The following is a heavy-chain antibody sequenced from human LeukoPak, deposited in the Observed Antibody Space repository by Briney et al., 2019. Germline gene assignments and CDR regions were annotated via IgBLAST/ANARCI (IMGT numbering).Heavy chain of an antibody. V-gene: IGHV4-4*02. CDR3: ARDRWDDSGSLDS. Sequence: SETLSLTCAVSGGSISSSNWWGWVRQPPGKGLEGIGEILHSGSANYNPSLESRVTISMDKSKNQFSLRLNSVIAADTAVYYCARDRWDDSGSLDSWGQGTLVTVSS. D-gene: IGHD3-10*01. CDR2: ILHSGSA. J-gene: IGHJ4*02. CDR1: GGSISSSNW.